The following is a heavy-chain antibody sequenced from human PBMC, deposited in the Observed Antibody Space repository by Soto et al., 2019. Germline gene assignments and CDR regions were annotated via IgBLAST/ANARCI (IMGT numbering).Heavy chain of an antibody. CDR3: GRGGIIGTPPDY. J-gene: IGHJ4*02. V-gene: IGHV5-51*01. CDR1: GYNFGAYW. Sequence: PGESLKISCQGSGYNFGAYWIGWVRQMPGKGLEWMGIIFPGDSDTRYRPSFQGQVTISVDRSINTAYLQWSSLKASDTAMYFCGRGGIIGTPPDYWGQGTQVTVSS. CDR2: IFPGDSDT. D-gene: IGHD1-7*01.